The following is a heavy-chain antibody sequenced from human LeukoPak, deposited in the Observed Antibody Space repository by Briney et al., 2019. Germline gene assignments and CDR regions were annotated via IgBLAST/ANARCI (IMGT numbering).Heavy chain of an antibody. CDR3: ARAVVEDFWSGYYRYFDY. Sequence: LPGGSLRLSCAASGFTVSSNYMSWVRQAPGKGLEWVSVIYSGGSTYYADSVKGRFTISRHNSKNTLYLQMNSLRAEDTAVYYCARAVVEDFWSGYYRYFDYWGRGTLVTVSS. CDR1: GFTVSSNY. CDR2: IYSGGST. J-gene: IGHJ4*02. V-gene: IGHV3-53*01. D-gene: IGHD3-3*01.